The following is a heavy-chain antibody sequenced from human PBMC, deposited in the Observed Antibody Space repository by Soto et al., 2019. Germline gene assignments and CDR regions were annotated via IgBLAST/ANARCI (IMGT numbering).Heavy chain of an antibody. Sequence: PGGSLRLSCAASGFTVSSNYMSWVRQAPGKGLEWVSVIYSGGSTYYADSVKGRFTISRDNSKNTLYLQMNSLRAEDTAVYYCARDLGPYGDYDYYGMDVWGQGTTVTVSS. CDR2: IYSGGST. J-gene: IGHJ6*02. CDR3: ARDLGPYGDYDYYGMDV. CDR1: GFTVSSNY. V-gene: IGHV3-66*01. D-gene: IGHD4-17*01.